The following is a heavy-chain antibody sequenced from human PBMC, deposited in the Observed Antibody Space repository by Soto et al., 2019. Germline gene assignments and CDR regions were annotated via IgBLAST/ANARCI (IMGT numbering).Heavy chain of an antibody. CDR2: INHSGST. J-gene: IGHJ4*02. CDR1: GGSFSGYY. Sequence: SETLSLTCAVYGGSFSGYYWSWIRQPPGKGLEWIGEINHSGSTNYNPSLKSRVTISVDTSKNQFSLKLSSVTAADTAVYYCARGQGDGYPYSDYWGQGTLVTVSS. V-gene: IGHV4-34*01. D-gene: IGHD5-12*01. CDR3: ARGQGDGYPYSDY.